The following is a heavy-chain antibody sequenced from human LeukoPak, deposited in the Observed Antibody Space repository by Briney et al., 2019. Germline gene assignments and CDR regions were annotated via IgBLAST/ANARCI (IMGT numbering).Heavy chain of an antibody. CDR1: GFTFQNYA. Sequence: GGSLRLSCAASGFTFQNYAMSWVRQAPGKGLEWASSISGSCPSTDYADSVKGRFTISSDKSKNTLYLQMNSLRAEDTAVYYCARLPTFYYDSSHYHYDYWGQGTLVTVSS. V-gene: IGHV3-23*01. CDR2: ISGSCPST. CDR3: ARLPTFYYDSSHYHYDY. D-gene: IGHD3-22*01. J-gene: IGHJ4*02.